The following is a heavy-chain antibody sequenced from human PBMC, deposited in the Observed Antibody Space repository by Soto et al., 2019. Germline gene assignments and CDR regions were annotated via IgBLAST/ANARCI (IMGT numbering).Heavy chain of an antibody. Sequence: PGESLKISCKGSGYSFTSYWIGWVRQMPGKGLEWMGIIYPGDSDTRYSPTFQGQVTISADKSISTAYLQWSSLKASDTAMYYCARGATTCPGTTVTDRELFYYYYMDVWGKGTTVTVSS. J-gene: IGHJ6*03. CDR2: IYPGDSDT. V-gene: IGHV5-51*01. D-gene: IGHD4-17*01. CDR1: GYSFTSYW. CDR3: ARGATTCPGTTVTDRELFYYYYMDV.